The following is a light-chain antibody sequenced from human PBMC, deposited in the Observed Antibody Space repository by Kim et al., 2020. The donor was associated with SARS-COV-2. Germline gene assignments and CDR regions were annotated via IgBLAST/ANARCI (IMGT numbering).Light chain of an antibody. CDR3: EQYYRYPYT. J-gene: IGKJ2*01. V-gene: IGKV1-5*03. CDR2: QQY. Sequence: ASVGGRGTITCRASHCLSSWLAWDQQRPGTEPSLLSYQQYIFEGGVPSRFSGSGDGTDFSFTISSLQPDDFASYSGEQYYRYPYTCGQETKLE. CDR1: HCLSSW.